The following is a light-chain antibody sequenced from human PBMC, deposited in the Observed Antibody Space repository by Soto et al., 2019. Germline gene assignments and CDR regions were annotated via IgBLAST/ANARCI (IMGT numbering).Light chain of an antibody. V-gene: IGKV3-20*01. CDR2: GAS. Sequence: EIVLTQSPGTLSLSPGDRTTLSCRTSKSVSSSYLAWYQQKPGQAPRLLIYGASSRATGIPDRFSGSGSGTDFTLTIIRLEPEDFAVYYCQQYGSSFTFGPGTKVDIK. J-gene: IGKJ3*01. CDR3: QQYGSSFT. CDR1: KSVSSSY.